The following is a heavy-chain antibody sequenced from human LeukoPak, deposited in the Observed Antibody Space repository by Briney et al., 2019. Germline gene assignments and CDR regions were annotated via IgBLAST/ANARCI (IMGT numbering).Heavy chain of an antibody. CDR2: MNPNSGNT. V-gene: IGHV1-8*03. D-gene: IGHD3-3*01. J-gene: IGHJ4*02. Sequence: ASVKVSCKASGYTFTSYDINWVRQATGQGLEWMGWMNPNSGNTGYAQKFQGRVTITRNTSISTAYMELSSLRSEDTAVYYCAGGPEVITIFGVVIFQYYFDYWGQGTLVTVSS. CDR3: AGGPEVITIFGVVIFQYYFDY. CDR1: GYTFTSYD.